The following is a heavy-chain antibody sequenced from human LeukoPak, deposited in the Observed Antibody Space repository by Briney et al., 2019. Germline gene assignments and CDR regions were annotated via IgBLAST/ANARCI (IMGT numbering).Heavy chain of an antibody. CDR3: ARVRSQLWPPTFDY. CDR2: IYYSGST. Sequence: PSETLSLTCTVSGGSISSSSYYWSWIRQPPGKGLEWIGYIYYSGSTNYNPSLKSRDTISVDTSKNQFSLKLSSVTAADTAVYYCARVRSQLWPPTFDYRGQGTLVTVSS. D-gene: IGHD5-18*01. CDR1: GGSISSSSYY. V-gene: IGHV4-61*01. J-gene: IGHJ4*02.